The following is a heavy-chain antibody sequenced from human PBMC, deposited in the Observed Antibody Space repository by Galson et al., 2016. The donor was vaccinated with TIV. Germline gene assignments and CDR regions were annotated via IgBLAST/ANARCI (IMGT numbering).Heavy chain of an antibody. J-gene: IGHJ3*02. CDR1: GGTSRSYA. V-gene: IGHV1-69*05. Sequence: SVKVSCKASGGTSRSYAISWVRQAPGQGLEWMGGIIPIFNTAKYAQKFQGRVTVTTDESTSTAYMELSGLRVEDTAVYYCARASHIVVAIDSRGAFDIWGQGTVVTVSS. D-gene: IGHD2-21*01. CDR3: ARASHIVVAIDSRGAFDI. CDR2: IIPIFNTA.